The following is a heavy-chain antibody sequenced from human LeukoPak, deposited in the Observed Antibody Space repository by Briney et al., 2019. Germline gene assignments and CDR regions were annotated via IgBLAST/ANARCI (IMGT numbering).Heavy chain of an antibody. Sequence: SETLSLTCTVSGGSISSYYWSWIRQPPGKGLEWIGYIYYSGSTNYNPSLKSRVTISVDTSKNQFSLKLRPVTASDTAVYYCARVLKDSSGYYYVDAFDIWGQGTMVTVSS. CDR2: IYYSGST. J-gene: IGHJ3*02. V-gene: IGHV4-59*01. CDR3: ARVLKDSSGYYYVDAFDI. CDR1: GGSISSYY. D-gene: IGHD3-22*01.